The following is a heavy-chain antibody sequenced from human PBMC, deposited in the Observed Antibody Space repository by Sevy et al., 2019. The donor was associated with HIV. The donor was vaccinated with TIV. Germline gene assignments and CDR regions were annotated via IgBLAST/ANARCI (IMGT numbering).Heavy chain of an antibody. J-gene: IGHJ3*02. V-gene: IGHV3-7*01. D-gene: IGHD3-22*01. CDR2: IKQDGSEK. CDR3: ARGVYYYDSSAYFAFDI. Sequence: GGSLRLSCAASGFTFSSYWMNWVRQAPGKGLEWVANIKQDGSEKYYVDSVKGRFTIARDNAKNSLYLQMNSLRAEDTAVYYCARGVYYYDSSAYFAFDIWGRGTMVTVSS. CDR1: GFTFSSYW.